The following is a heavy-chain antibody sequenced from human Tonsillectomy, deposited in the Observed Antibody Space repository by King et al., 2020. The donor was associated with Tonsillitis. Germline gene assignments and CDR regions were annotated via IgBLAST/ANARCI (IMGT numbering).Heavy chain of an antibody. D-gene: IGHD2-8*02. CDR2: IYYSGST. CDR3: ARDMVLEAGGDAFHI. V-gene: IGHV4-59*01. J-gene: IGHJ3*02. Sequence: WIRQPPGKGLEWIGYIYYSGSTNSNPSLRSQVTISVDTYKNQFSLKLSSLTVADTAVYYCARDMVLEAGGDAFHIWFSVTIVTVSS.